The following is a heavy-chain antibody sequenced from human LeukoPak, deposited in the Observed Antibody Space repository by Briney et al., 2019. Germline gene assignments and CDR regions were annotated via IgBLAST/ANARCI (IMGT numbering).Heavy chain of an antibody. V-gene: IGHV4-38-2*01. CDR2: IYHSGST. CDR3: ARLSQLWFGELLPFVDY. D-gene: IGHD3-10*01. Sequence: ASETLSLTCAVSGYSISSGYYWGWIRQPPGKGLEWIGSIYHSGSTYYNPSLKSRVTISVDTSKNQFSLKLSSVTAADTAVYYCARLSQLWFGELLPFVDYWGQGTLVTVSP. J-gene: IGHJ4*02. CDR1: GYSISSGYY.